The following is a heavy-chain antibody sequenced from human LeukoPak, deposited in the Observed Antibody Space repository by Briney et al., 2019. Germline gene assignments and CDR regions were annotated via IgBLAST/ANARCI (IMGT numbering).Heavy chain of an antibody. J-gene: IGHJ6*03. D-gene: IGHD7-27*01. V-gene: IGHV1-18*01. Sequence: GASVKVSCKASGYTFTSYGISWVRQAPGQGLEWMGWISAYNGNTNFAQKLQDRVTTTTDTSTSTAYMELRSLRSDDTAVYYCARAEKPNWGNYYYYCMDVWGKGTTVAVSS. CDR2: ISAYNGNT. CDR3: ARAEKPNWGNYYYYCMDV. CDR1: GYTFTSYG.